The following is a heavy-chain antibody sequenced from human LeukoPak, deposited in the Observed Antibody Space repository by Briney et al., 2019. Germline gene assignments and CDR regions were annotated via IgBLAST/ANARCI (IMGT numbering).Heavy chain of an antibody. D-gene: IGHD3-9*01. V-gene: IGHV3-23*01. Sequence: PGGSLRLSFAASGFTFSSYAMSWVRQAPGKGLEWVSAMSGSGGSTYYADSVKGRFSISRDNSKNTLYLQMNSLRAEDTAVYYCAKEGYYDILTGPDYWGQGTLVTVSS. CDR1: GFTFSSYA. CDR2: MSGSGGST. J-gene: IGHJ4*02. CDR3: AKEGYYDILTGPDY.